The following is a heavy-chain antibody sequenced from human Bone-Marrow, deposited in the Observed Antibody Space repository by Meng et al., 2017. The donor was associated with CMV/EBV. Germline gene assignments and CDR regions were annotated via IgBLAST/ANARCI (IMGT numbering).Heavy chain of an antibody. V-gene: IGHV4-59*01. CDR2: IYYSGST. CDR3: PRGGSGSRYYYYGMDV. Sequence: SETLSLTCTVSGGSISSYYWSWIRQPPGKGLEWIGYIYYSGSTNYNPSLKSRVTISVDTSKNQFSLKLSSVTAADTAVYYSPRGGSGSRYYYYGMDVWGQGTTATVPS. D-gene: IGHD3-10*01. CDR1: GGSISSYY. J-gene: IGHJ6*02.